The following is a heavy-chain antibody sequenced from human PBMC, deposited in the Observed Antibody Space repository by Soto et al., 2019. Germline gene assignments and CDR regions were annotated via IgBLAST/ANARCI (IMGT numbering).Heavy chain of an antibody. CDR2: ISGSGGST. CDR1: GLTFSSYS. D-gene: IGHD3-3*01. Sequence: GGSLRLSCEASGLTFSSYSMFWIRPAPGKGLEWVAAISGSGGSTYYADSVKGRFTISRDNSKNTLYLQMNSLRAEDTAVYYCAKFWSGYSTMDVWGKGTTVTVSS. V-gene: IGHV3-23*01. CDR3: AKFWSGYSTMDV. J-gene: IGHJ6*04.